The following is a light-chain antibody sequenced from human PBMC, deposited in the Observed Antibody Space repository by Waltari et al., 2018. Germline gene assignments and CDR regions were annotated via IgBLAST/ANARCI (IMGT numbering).Light chain of an antibody. CDR2: DAS. J-gene: IGKJ4*01. CDR3: QQSYSLT. Sequence: DIQMTQSPSSLAASVGDRVTITCRASQSISSDLNWYQQRPGKAPKLPIYDASSLQGGAPTKFSGSGSGTEFTLTISSLQPEDFATYYCQQSYSLTFGGGTKVEIK. CDR1: QSISSD. V-gene: IGKV1-39*01.